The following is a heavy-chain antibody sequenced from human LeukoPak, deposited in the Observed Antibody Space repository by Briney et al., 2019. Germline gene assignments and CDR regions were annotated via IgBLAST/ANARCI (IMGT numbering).Heavy chain of an antibody. V-gene: IGHV3-23*01. CDR3: AKDLLGDSLFDY. CDR1: GFTFRSYA. J-gene: IGHJ4*02. D-gene: IGHD4-17*01. CDR2: INDSGGSR. Sequence: PGGSLRLSCAASGFTFRSYAMSWVRQAPGKGLEWVSTINDSGGSRNYADSVKGRFTISRDNSKNTLYLQMNSLRAEDTAVYYCAKDLLGDSLFDYWGQGTLVTVSS.